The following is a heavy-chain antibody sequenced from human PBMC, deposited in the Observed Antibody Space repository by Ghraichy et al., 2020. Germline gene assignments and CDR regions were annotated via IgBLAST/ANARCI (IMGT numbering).Heavy chain of an antibody. D-gene: IGHD3-16*01. Sequence: SETLSLTCTVSGGSISSSSYYWGWIRQPPGKGLEWIGSIYYSGSTYYNPSLKSRVTISVDTSKNQFSLKLNSVTAADTAVYYCARHVLGHMARVDYWGQGTLVIVSS. CDR1: GGSISSSSYY. CDR3: ARHVLGHMARVDY. J-gene: IGHJ4*02. V-gene: IGHV4-39*01. CDR2: IYYSGST.